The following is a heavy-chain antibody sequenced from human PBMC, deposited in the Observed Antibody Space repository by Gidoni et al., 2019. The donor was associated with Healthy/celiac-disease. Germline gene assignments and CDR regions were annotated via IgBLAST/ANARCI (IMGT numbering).Heavy chain of an antibody. Sequence: QVQLVQSGAEVKKPGASVKVSCKASGYTFTGYYMHWVRQAPGQGLEWMGWINPNSGGTNYAQKFQGRVTMTRDTSISTAYMELSRLRSDDTAVYYCASPKQWLVPDYYVMDVWGQGTTVTVSS. J-gene: IGHJ6*02. CDR3: ASPKQWLVPDYYVMDV. V-gene: IGHV1-2*02. D-gene: IGHD6-19*01. CDR2: INPNSGGT. CDR1: GYTFTGYY.